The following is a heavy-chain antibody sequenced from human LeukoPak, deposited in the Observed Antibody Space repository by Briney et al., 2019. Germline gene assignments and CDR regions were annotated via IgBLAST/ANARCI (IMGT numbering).Heavy chain of an antibody. J-gene: IGHJ4*02. D-gene: IGHD1-7*01. CDR2: ISNDGSNK. CDR1: GVTFSSYG. V-gene: IGHV3-30*18. CDR3: AKDLTGVNYCLDQ. Sequence: GRSLRLSCAASGVTFSSYGMDWVRQAPGKGLEWVAVISNDGSNKNYADSVKGRFTISRDNAKNTLYLKMNSVRAEDTAVYYCAKDLTGVNYCLDQWGQGTLVTVSS.